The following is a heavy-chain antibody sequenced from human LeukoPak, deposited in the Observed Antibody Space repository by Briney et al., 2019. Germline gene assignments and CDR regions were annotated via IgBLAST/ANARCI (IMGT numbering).Heavy chain of an antibody. CDR3: AKSPYYDFWSGPGKNWFDP. D-gene: IGHD3/OR15-3a*01. J-gene: IGHJ5*02. CDR2: ISGSGGST. CDR1: GFTFSSYA. V-gene: IGHV3-23*01. Sequence: GGSLRLSCAASGFTFSSYAMSWVRQAPGKGLEWVSAISGSGGSTYYADSVKGRFTISRDNSKNTLYLQMNSLRVEDTAVYYCAKSPYYDFWSGPGKNWFDPWGQGTLVTVSS.